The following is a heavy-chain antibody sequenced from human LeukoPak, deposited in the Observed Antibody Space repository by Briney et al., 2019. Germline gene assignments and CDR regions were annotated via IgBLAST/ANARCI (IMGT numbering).Heavy chain of an antibody. D-gene: IGHD3-9*01. J-gene: IGHJ6*03. V-gene: IGHV4-4*07. CDR1: GGSISSYY. Sequence: PSETLSLTCTVSGGSISSYYWSWIRQPAGKGLEWIGRIYTSGSTNYNPSLKSRVTMSVDTSKNQFSLKLSSVTAADTAVYYCARVGRYFDWSSYYYYYMDVWGKGTTVTVSS. CDR3: ARVGRYFDWSSYYYYYMDV. CDR2: IYTSGST.